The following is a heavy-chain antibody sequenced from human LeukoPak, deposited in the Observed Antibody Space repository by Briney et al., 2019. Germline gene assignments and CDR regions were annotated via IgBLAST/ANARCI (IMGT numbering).Heavy chain of an antibody. Sequence: GEPLKISCEASGYIFPNYWIGWVRQVPGKGLDWMGLIHPGDSDTRYSPSFQGQVTISVDKSITTAYLQWSSLQASDTAIYLCARVVVVTSTHWYFDRWGRGSLVTVFS. CDR1: GYIFPNYW. D-gene: IGHD2-21*02. CDR2: IHPGDSDT. V-gene: IGHV5-51*01. J-gene: IGHJ2*01. CDR3: ARVVVVTSTHWYFDR.